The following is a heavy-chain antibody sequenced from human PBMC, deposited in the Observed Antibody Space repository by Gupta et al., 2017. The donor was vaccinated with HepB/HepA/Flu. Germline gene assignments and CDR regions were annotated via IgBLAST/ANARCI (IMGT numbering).Heavy chain of an antibody. CDR2: IIPIFGTA. D-gene: IGHD2-2*01. V-gene: IGHV1-69*01. Sequence: QVQLVQSGAEVKKPGSSVKVSCKASGGTFSRYAISCVRLAPGHGLEWMGGIIPIFGTANYAQKFQGRVTITADESTSAAYMELSSLRSEDTAVYYCARGADIVVVPAADYYYYMDVWGKGTTVTVSS. CDR1: GGTFSRYA. CDR3: ARGADIVVVPAADYYYYMDV. J-gene: IGHJ6*03.